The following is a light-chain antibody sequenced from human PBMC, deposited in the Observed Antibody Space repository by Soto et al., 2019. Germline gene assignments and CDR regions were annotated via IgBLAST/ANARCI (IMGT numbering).Light chain of an antibody. CDR2: AAS. Sequence: DIQMTQSPSSLSTSVGDRVTITCRASQGISTYLAWYQQKPGKAPKLLIYAASTLQSGVPSRFSGSGSGTDFTLTISSLQPEDVATYYCQKYNSAPQPFGQGTKVEIK. CDR3: QKYNSAPQP. CDR1: QGISTY. V-gene: IGKV1-27*01. J-gene: IGKJ1*01.